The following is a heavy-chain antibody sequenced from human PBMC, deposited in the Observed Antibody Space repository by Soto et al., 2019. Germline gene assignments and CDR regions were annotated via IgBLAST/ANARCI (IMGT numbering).Heavy chain of an antibody. CDR1: GGSISSSSYC. V-gene: IGHV4-39*01. CDR2: IYYSGST. D-gene: IGHD3-10*01. J-gene: IGHJ4*02. CDR3: ARAPNYYGSGIDY. Sequence: SETLSLTCTVSGGSISSSSYCWGWIRQPPGKGLEWIGSIYYSGSTYYNPSLKSRVTISVDTSKNQFSLKLSSVTAADTAVYYCARAPNYYGSGIDYWGQGTLVTVSS.